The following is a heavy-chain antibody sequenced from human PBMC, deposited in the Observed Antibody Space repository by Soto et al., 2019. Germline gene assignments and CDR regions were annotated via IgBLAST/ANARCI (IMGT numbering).Heavy chain of an antibody. D-gene: IGHD2-8*01. CDR2: ISAYNGDT. V-gene: IGHV1-18*01. J-gene: IGHJ1*01. CDR3: ARSGAYCTSITCLFDSF. CDR1: GYTFSSYG. Sequence: QAQLVQSGAEVKKPGASVKVSCRASGYTFSSYGYAWVRQAPGQGLECMGWISAYNGDTNDAQKFIDRVTLTTETSTTTGYLELSNLGSDDTAVYYCARSGAYCTSITCLFDSFWGLGTLVTVSS.